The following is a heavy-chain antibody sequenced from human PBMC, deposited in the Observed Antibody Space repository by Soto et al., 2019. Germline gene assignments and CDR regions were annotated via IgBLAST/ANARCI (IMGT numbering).Heavy chain of an antibody. V-gene: IGHV2-5*02. CDR1: GFSLNTGGVG. D-gene: IGHD7-27*01. J-gene: IGHJ3*02. CDR2: IYWDDDK. Sequence: QITLKESGPTLMKPTQTLTLTCTFSGFSLNTGGVGVGWIRQPPGKALEWLALIYWDDDKRYRPSLKRRLTXTXDXXKDPVAPTTTNMDPGDTPTYYCAHSGPNGGNAFDIWGPGTMVTISS. CDR3: AHSGPNGGNAFDI.